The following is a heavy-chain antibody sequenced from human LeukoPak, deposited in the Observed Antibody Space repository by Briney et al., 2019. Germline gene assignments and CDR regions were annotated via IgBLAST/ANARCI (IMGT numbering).Heavy chain of an antibody. V-gene: IGHV4-39*01. J-gene: IGHJ6*03. D-gene: IGHD1-1*01. CDR3: ARHTELLAHYYYYYYMDV. Sequence: SETLSLTCTVSGGSISSSSYYWGWIRQPPGKGLEWIGSIYYSGSTYYNPSLKSRVTISVDTSKNQFSLKLSSVTAADTAVYYCARHTELLAHYYYYYYMDVWGKGTTVTISS. CDR2: IYYSGST. CDR1: GGSISSSSYY.